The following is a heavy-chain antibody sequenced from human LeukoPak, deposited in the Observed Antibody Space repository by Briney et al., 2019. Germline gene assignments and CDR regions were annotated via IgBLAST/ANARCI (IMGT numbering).Heavy chain of an antibody. V-gene: IGHV4-38-2*01. J-gene: IGHJ6*03. D-gene: IGHD3-3*01. Sequence: SETLSLTCAVSGYSISSGYYWGWIRQPPGQGLEWIGSIYHSGSTYYNPSLKSRVTISVDTSKNQFSLKLSSVTAADTAVYYCAISNNYDFWSGYNMDVWGKGTTVTVSS. CDR2: IYHSGST. CDR3: AISNNYDFWSGYNMDV. CDR1: GYSISSGYY.